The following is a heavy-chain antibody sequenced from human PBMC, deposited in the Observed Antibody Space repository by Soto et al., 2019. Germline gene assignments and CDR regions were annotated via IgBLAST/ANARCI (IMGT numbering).Heavy chain of an antibody. CDR1: GGSGSSGSYY. V-gene: IGHV4-61*01. Sequence: SETLSLTCTVSGGSGSSGSYYWSWIRQPPGKGLEWIGYIYYSGSTNYNPSLKSRVTISVDTSKNQFSLKLSSVTAADTAVYYCARDRTLTGYSSGWYDYWGQGTLVTVSS. CDR2: IYYSGST. CDR3: ARDRTLTGYSSGWYDY. D-gene: IGHD6-19*01. J-gene: IGHJ4*02.